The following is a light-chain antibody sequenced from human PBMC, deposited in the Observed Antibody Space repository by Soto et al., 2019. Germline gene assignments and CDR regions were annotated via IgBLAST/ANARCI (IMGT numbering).Light chain of an antibody. CDR1: QSVSSSY. V-gene: IGKV3-20*01. CDR2: GAS. J-gene: IGKJ2*01. CDR3: QQYGSSPKT. Sequence: ELVLTQSPDTLSLSPGERATLSCRTSQSVSSSYLACYQQKPGQAPRLLIYGASSRATGIPDRFSGSGSGTDFTLTISRLEPEDFAVYSCQQYGSSPKTFGQGTKLEIK.